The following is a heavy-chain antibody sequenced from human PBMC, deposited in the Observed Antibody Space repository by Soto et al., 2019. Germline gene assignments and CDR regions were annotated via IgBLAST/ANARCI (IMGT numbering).Heavy chain of an antibody. CDR1: GFTFSGSA. CDR2: IRSKVNSYAT. CDR3: TKTGDLAAFDI. Sequence: LRLSCAASGFTFSGSAMHWVRQASGKGLEWVGRIRSKVNSYATAYAASVKGRFTISRDDSKNTAYLQMNSLKTEDTAVYYCTKTGDLAAFDIWGQGTMVTVSS. J-gene: IGHJ3*02. V-gene: IGHV3-73*01. D-gene: IGHD7-27*01.